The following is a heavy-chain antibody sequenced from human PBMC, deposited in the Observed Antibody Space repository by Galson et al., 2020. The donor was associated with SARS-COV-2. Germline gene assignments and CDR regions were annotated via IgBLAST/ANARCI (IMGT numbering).Heavy chain of an antibody. J-gene: IGHJ4*02. CDR2: LSWDGGTT. Sequence: GESLKISCAASGLTFRDYTMHWVRQAPGKGLEWVSLLSWDGGTTFYADSVKGRFTISKDNSKNSLYLQMNSLRTEDTALYYCAKDISRRGLALPDYWGQGTLVTVSS. CDR3: AKDISRRGLALPDY. CDR1: GLTFRDYT. V-gene: IGHV3-43*01. D-gene: IGHD3-3*02.